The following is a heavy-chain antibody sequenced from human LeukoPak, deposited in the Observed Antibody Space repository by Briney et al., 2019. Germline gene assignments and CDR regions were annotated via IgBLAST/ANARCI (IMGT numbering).Heavy chain of an antibody. V-gene: IGHV3-20*04. CDR3: ARVYYDSSGYSNWFDP. D-gene: IGHD3-22*01. Sequence: GGSLRLSCAASGFTFDDYGMSWVRQAPGKGLEWVSGINWNGGSTGYADSVKGRFTISRDNAKNSLYLQMNSLRAEDTAVYYCARVYYDSSGYSNWFDPWGQGTLVTVSS. J-gene: IGHJ5*02. CDR2: INWNGGST. CDR1: GFTFDDYG.